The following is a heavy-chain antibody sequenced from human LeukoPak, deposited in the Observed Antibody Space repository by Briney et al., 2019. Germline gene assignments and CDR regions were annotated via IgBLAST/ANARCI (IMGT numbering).Heavy chain of an antibody. V-gene: IGHV3-48*03. D-gene: IGHD6-19*01. J-gene: IGHJ4*02. CDR1: GFTFSVYE. Sequence: GGSLRLSCAASGFTFSVYEMHWVRQAPGKGLEWVSYITSGGSNKYYADSVKGRFTISRDNAKNSLYLQMNSLRAEDTAAYYCARGGWSPDIDYWGQGTLVTVSS. CDR2: ITSGGSNK. CDR3: ARGGWSPDIDY.